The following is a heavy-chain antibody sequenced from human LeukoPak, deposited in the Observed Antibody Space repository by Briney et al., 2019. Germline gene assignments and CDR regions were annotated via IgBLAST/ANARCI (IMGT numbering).Heavy chain of an antibody. CDR2: ISGSSRTI. CDR1: GFTFGSYG. CDR3: ARDPLRWLQNNYYYYYMDV. V-gene: IGHV3-48*02. J-gene: IGHJ6*03. Sequence: PGGSLRLSCAASGFTFGSYGMNSVRQAPGKGLEWVSYISGSSRTIYDADSVRGRFTISRDNAKNSLYLQMNSLRDEDTAAYYCARDPLRWLQNNYYYYYMDVWGKGTTVTVSS. D-gene: IGHD5-24*01.